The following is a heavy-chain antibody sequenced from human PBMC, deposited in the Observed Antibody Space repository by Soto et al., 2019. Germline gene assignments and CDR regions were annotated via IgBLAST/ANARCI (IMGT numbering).Heavy chain of an antibody. D-gene: IGHD1-20*01. CDR2: ISSSGRTI. V-gene: IGHV3-48*03. CDR3: ARSGYNWNDGARGYFDY. CDR1: GFTFSSYE. J-gene: IGHJ4*02. Sequence: EVQLVESGGGLVQPGGSLRLSCAASGFTFSSYEMNWVRQAPGKGREWVSYISSSGRTIYYAHSVKGRFTISRDNAKNSLYLQMNSLRAEDTAVYYCARSGYNWNDGARGYFDYWGQGTLVTVSS.